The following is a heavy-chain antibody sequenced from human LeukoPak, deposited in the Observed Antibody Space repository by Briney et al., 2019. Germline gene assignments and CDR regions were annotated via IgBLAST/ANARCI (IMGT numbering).Heavy chain of an antibody. CDR3: ARDQADSSLDY. CDR2: IYNGGHT. V-gene: IGHV3-53*05. J-gene: IGHJ4*02. CDR1: GFTVSSNY. D-gene: IGHD6-13*01. Sequence: GGSLRLSCIASGFTVSSNYMTWVRQAPGKGLQWVSIIYNGGHTYYADSVKGRFTISRDNSKNTLYLQMNSLRAEDTAVYYCARDQADSSLDYWGQGTLVTVSS.